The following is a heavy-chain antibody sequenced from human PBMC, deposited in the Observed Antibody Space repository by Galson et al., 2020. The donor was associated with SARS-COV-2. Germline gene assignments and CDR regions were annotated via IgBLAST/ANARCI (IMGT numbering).Heavy chain of an antibody. CDR3: ARRFHRDGYNYEIDY. V-gene: IGHV5-51*01. J-gene: IGHJ4*02. Sequence: GESLKISCKGSGYSFTNYWIGWVRQMPGKGLEWMGIIYPDDSDTRYSPSFQGQVTISADNSISTAYLQWSSLKASDTAMYYCARRFHRDGYNYEIDYWDQGTLVTVSS. CDR2: IYPDDSDT. D-gene: IGHD5-12*01. CDR1: GYSFTNYW.